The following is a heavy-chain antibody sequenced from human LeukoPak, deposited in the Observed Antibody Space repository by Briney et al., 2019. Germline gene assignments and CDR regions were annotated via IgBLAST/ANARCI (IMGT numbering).Heavy chain of an antibody. CDR1: GLSFTSYA. D-gene: IGHD1-1*01. CDR2: ITTGSSYI. CDR3: ARVEATTARSYYYYYMDV. V-gene: IGHV3-21*06. Sequence: GGSLRLSCSASGLSFTSYAMNWVRQAPGKGLEWVSSITTGSSYIYYADSVRGRFSVSRDNAQNSLYLEMNSLRAEDTAVYFCARVEATTARSYYYYYMDVWGKGTTVTVSS. J-gene: IGHJ6*03.